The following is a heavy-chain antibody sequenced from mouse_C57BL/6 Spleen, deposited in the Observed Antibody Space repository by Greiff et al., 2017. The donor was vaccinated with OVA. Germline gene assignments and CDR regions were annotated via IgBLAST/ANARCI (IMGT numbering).Heavy chain of an antibody. CDR1: GYTFTSYW. D-gene: IGHD1-1*01. CDR3: ARGFVYYYGSSPYWYFDV. CDR2: IYPGSGST. Sequence: VQLQQSGAELVKPGASVKMSCKASGYTFTSYWITWVKQRPGQGLEWIGDIYPGSGSTNYNEKFKSKATLTVDTSSSTAYMQLSSLTSEDSAVYYCARGFVYYYGSSPYWYFDVWGTETTVTVSS. J-gene: IGHJ1*03. V-gene: IGHV1-55*01.